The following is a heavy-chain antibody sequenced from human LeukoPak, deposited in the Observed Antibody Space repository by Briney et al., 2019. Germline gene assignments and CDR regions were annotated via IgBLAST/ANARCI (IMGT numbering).Heavy chain of an antibody. V-gene: IGHV4-38-2*02. CDR1: GYSISSIYY. Sequence: SETLSLTCTVSGYSISSIYYWGWIRQPPGKGLEWIGSISHSGPSAYNPSLKSRVTMSLDTSRSQFSLKLSSVTAADTAVYYCVRSYASSGLDHWGQGTPVTVSS. CDR2: ISHSGPS. CDR3: VRSYASSGLDH. J-gene: IGHJ4*02. D-gene: IGHD3-16*01.